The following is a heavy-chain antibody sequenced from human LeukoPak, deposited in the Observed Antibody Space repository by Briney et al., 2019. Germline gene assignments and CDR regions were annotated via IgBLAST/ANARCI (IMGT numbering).Heavy chain of an antibody. CDR2: ISYDGSNK. V-gene: IGHV3-30-3*01. D-gene: IGHD3-22*01. CDR1: GFTFSSYA. J-gene: IGHJ4*02. Sequence: GGSLRLSCEVSGFTFSSYAMHWVRQAPGKGLEWVAVISYDGSNKYYADSVKDRFTISRDNSKNTLYLQMNSLRAEDTAVYYCARSYYDSSGYPDYFDYWGQGTLVTVSS. CDR3: ARSYYDSSGYPDYFDY.